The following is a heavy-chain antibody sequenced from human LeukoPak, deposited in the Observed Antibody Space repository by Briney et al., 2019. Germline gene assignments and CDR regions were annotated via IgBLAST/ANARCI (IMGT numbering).Heavy chain of an antibody. D-gene: IGHD2-2*01. CDR3: TRALSGGYCSSTSCYHSY. Sequence: GGSLRLSCTASGFTFGDYAMSWVRQAPGKGLEWVGFIRSKAYGGTTEYAASVKGRFTISRDDSKSTAYLQMNSLKTEDTAVYYCTRALSGGYCSSTSCYHSYWGQGTLVTVSS. CDR1: GFTFGDYA. J-gene: IGHJ4*02. V-gene: IGHV3-49*04. CDR2: IRSKAYGGTT.